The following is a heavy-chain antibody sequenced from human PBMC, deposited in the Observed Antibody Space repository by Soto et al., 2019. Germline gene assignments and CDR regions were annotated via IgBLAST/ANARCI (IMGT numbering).Heavy chain of an antibody. CDR2: ISSSGSTI. Sequence: QVQLVESGGGLVKPGGSLRLSCAASGFTFSDYYMSWIRQAPGKGLEWVSYISSSGSTIYYADSVKGRFTISRDNAKNSLYLQMNSLRAEDTAVYYCARDRGEERWLQFPSVSRNWFDPWGQGTLVTVSS. V-gene: IGHV3-11*01. CDR1: GFTFSDYY. CDR3: ARDRGEERWLQFPSVSRNWFDP. J-gene: IGHJ5*02. D-gene: IGHD5-12*01.